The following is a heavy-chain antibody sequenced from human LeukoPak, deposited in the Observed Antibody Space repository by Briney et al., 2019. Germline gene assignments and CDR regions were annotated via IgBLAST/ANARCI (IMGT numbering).Heavy chain of an antibody. Sequence: PGGSLRLSCAASGFTFDDYGMSWVRQAPGKGLEWVSGISWNSGSIGYADSVKGRFTISRDNAKNSLYLQMNSLRADDTALYYCAKDMYRSGSYLVGVDYWGQGTLVTVSS. V-gene: IGHV3-9*01. D-gene: IGHD3-10*01. J-gene: IGHJ4*02. CDR2: ISWNSGSI. CDR3: AKDMYRSGSYLVGVDY. CDR1: GFTFDDYG.